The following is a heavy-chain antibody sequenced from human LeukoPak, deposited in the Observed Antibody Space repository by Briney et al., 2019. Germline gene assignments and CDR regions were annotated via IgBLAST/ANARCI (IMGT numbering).Heavy chain of an antibody. CDR1: GGTLSSYA. CDR3: AGTYYYDSSGSLGDY. D-gene: IGHD3-22*01. CDR2: IIPIFGTA. V-gene: IGHV1-69*05. J-gene: IGHJ4*02. Sequence: SVKVSCKASGGTLSSYAISWVRQAPGQGLEWMGGIIPIFGTANYAQKFQGRVTITTDESTSTAYMELSSLRSEDTAVYYCAGTYYYDSSGSLGDYWGQGTLVTVSS.